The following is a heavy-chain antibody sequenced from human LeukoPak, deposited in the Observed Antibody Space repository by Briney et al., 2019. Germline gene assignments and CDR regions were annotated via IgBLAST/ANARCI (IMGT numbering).Heavy chain of an antibody. CDR2: IYTSGST. Sequence: SETLSLTCTVSGGSISSYYWSWIRQPAGKGLEWIGRIYTSGSTNYNPSLKSRVTMSVDTSKNQFSLKLSSVTAADTAVYYCAREGGDYDFWSGYQYNWFDPWGQGTLVTVSS. V-gene: IGHV4-4*07. CDR1: GGSISSYY. CDR3: AREGGDYDFWSGYQYNWFDP. D-gene: IGHD3-3*01. J-gene: IGHJ5*02.